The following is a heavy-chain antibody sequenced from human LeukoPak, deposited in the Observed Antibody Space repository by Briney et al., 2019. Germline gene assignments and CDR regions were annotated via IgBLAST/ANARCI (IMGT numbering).Heavy chain of an antibody. CDR2: IDYSGST. CDR1: GGSISSYY. D-gene: IGHD6-19*01. J-gene: IGHJ5*02. V-gene: IGHV4-59*12. CDR3: ARSSSGWYSYWFDP. Sequence: SETLSLTCTVSGGSISSYYWSWIRQPPGKGLEWIGYIDYSGSTNYNPSLKSRVTISVDTSKNQFSLKLSSVTAADTAVYYCARSSSGWYSYWFDPWGQGTLVTVSS.